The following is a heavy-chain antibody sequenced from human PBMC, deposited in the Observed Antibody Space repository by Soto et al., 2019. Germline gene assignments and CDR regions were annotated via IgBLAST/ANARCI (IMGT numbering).Heavy chain of an antibody. Sequence: GSLRLWFAASGFTFSSYAMHWVRQAAGKGLEWVAVIWYDGSNKYYADSVKGRFTISRDNSKNTLYLQMNTLRAEDTAVYYCARDFRTVDTAMVTCPDYWGQRTLVTVSS. J-gene: IGHJ4*02. CDR2: IWYDGSNK. D-gene: IGHD5-18*01. CDR3: ARDFRTVDTAMVTCPDY. CDR1: GFTFSSYA. V-gene: IGHV3-33*08.